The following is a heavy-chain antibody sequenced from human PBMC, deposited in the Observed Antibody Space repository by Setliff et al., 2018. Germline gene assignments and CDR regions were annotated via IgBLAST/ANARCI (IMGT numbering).Heavy chain of an antibody. V-gene: IGHV3-7*01. D-gene: IGHD3-16*01. Sequence: GGSLRLSCVASGFTFSSYWMDWVRQAPGKGLEWVANIKQDGSEKYYVDSVKGRFTISRDNAKNSLYLQINSLRVEDTAVYYCSRQLGDWGQGTPVTVSS. CDR3: SRQLGD. CDR2: IKQDGSEK. J-gene: IGHJ4*02. CDR1: GFTFSSYW.